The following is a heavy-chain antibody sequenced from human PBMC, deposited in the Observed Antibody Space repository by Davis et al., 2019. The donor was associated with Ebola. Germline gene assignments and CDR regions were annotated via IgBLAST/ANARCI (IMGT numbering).Heavy chain of an antibody. CDR1: GYSFTSYW. D-gene: IGHD2-2*02. CDR2: IYPGDSDT. Sequence: GESLKISCKGSGYSFTSYWIGWVRQMPGKGLEWMGIIYPGDSDTRYSPSFQGQVTISADKSLSTAYLQWSSLKASDTAMYYWAGLGGGLGVPAAIVPYYYYGMDVWGQGTTVTVSS. V-gene: IGHV5-51*01. J-gene: IGHJ6*02. CDR3: AGLGGGLGVPAAIVPYYYYGMDV.